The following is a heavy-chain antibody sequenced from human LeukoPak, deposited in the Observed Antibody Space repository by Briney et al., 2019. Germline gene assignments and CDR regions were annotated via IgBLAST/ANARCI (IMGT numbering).Heavy chain of an antibody. D-gene: IGHD2-15*01. CDR3: ARPAMVVERKFDY. V-gene: IGHV1-8*03. CDR1: GYTFTRYD. CDR2: MNPNSGKK. Sequence: ASVKVSCMGSGYTFTRYDMNWLGQAAGQGGEGMGWMNPNSGKKGYAQKLQGRVTITRKSYIRTDYMELRSLRSEDTAVYYCARPAMVVERKFDYWGQGTLVTVSS. J-gene: IGHJ4*02.